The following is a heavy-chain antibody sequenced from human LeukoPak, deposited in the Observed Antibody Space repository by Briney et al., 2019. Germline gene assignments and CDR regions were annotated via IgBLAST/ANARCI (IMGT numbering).Heavy chain of an antibody. D-gene: IGHD2-15*01. CDR2: IYYSGST. Sequence: PSETLSLTCTVSGGSISSSSYYWGWLRQPPGQGLEWIGSIYYSGSTYYNPYLKSRVTISVYTSKNQFSLKLSSVTAADTAVYYSARESVAAPGSLDYWGQGTLVTVSS. CDR3: ARESVAAPGSLDY. V-gene: IGHV4-39*07. CDR1: GGSISSSSYY. J-gene: IGHJ4*02.